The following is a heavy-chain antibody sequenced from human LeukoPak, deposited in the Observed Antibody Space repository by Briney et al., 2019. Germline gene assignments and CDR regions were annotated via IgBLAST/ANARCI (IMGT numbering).Heavy chain of an antibody. Sequence: GGSLRLSCAASGFTFSGSALHWVRQASGKGLEWVGRIRSTANGYATAYAASVKGRFTISRDDSKNTAYLQMDSLKTEDTAVYYCAKPSAAASSHHFDIWGQGTMVTVSS. V-gene: IGHV3-73*01. CDR2: IRSTANGYAT. D-gene: IGHD6-13*01. CDR3: AKPSAAASSHHFDI. J-gene: IGHJ3*02. CDR1: GFTFSGSA.